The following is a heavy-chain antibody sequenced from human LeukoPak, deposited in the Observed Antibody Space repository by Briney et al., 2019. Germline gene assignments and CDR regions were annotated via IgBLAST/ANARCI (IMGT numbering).Heavy chain of an antibody. CDR3: ARGPSRTSVSCYTTGLFDY. V-gene: IGHV3-21*01. Sequence: NPGGSLRLSCAASGFTFSSYSMNWVRQAPGKGLEWVSSISSSSNSTYYADSVKGQFTISRDNAKNSLYLQMNSLRAGDTAVYYCARGPSRTSVSCYTTGLFDYWGQGTLVTVSS. J-gene: IGHJ4*02. D-gene: IGHD2-2*01. CDR1: GFTFSSYS. CDR2: ISSSSNST.